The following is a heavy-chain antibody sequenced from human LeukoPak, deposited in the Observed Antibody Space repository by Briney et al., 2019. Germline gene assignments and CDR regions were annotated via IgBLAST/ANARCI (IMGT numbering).Heavy chain of an antibody. J-gene: IGHJ6*03. CDR3: ARGRRFLEWLLFSYMDV. D-gene: IGHD3-3*01. V-gene: IGHV4-34*01. CDR1: GGSFSGYY. Sequence: SETLSLTCAVYGGSFSGYYRSWIRQPPGKGLEWIGEINHSGSTNYNPSLKSRVTISVDTSKNQFSLKLSSVTAADTAVYYCARGRRFLEWLLFSYMDVWGKGTTVTVSS. CDR2: INHSGST.